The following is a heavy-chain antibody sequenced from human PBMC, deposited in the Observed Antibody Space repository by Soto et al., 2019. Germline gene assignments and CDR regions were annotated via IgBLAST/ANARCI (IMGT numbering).Heavy chain of an antibody. J-gene: IGHJ4*02. CDR1: GGSISRSTYY. Sequence: QLQLQESGPGLLKSSETLSLTCTVSGGSISRSTYYWGWIRQPPGKGLEWIGSVFYSGATYHNPSLKSRVTMSKDTSKNQFSLNLSSVTAADTAVYYCASQVVASRHFDYWGQGTPVTVSS. D-gene: IGHD2-15*01. V-gene: IGHV4-39*01. CDR3: ASQVVASRHFDY. CDR2: VFYSGAT.